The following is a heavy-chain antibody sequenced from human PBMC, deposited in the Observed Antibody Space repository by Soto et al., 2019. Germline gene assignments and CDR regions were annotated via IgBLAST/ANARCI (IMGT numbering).Heavy chain of an antibody. CDR2: INHSGST. V-gene: IGHV4-34*01. CDR3: ARSGRVQLLDVIRNWFDP. Sequence: PSETLSLTCAVYGGSFSGYYWSWIRQPPGKGLEWIGEINHSGSTNYNPSLKSRVTISVDTSKNQFSLKLSSVTAADTAVYYCARSGRVQLLDVIRNWFDPWGQGTLVTVS. J-gene: IGHJ5*02. CDR1: GGSFSGYY. D-gene: IGHD2-2*01.